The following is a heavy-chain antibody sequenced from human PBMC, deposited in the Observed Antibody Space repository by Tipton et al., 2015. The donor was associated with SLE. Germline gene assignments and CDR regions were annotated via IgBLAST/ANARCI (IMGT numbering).Heavy chain of an antibody. D-gene: IGHD7-27*01. Sequence: QSGAEVKKPGSSAKVSCKASGGTFSSYAISWGRQATGQGLEWMGGIIPIFGTANYAQKFQGRVTITADESTSTAYMELSSLRSEDTAVYYCARGPSSGDREGSFDYWGQGTLVTVSS. CDR1: GGTFSSYA. CDR3: ARGPSSGDREGSFDY. J-gene: IGHJ4*02. V-gene: IGHV1-69*01. CDR2: IIPIFGTA.